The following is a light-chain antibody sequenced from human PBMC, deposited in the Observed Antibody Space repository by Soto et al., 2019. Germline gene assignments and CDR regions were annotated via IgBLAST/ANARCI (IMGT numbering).Light chain of an antibody. V-gene: IGKV1-39*01. CDR2: AAS. Sequence: DIQMTQSPSSLSASVGDRVTITCRASQSISSYLNWYQQKPGKAPKLLIYAASSLQSGVPSRFSGSGSGTDFTLTISSLQPEDFTTYYCQQSYSHPLTFGQGSNVDIK. J-gene: IGKJ1*01. CDR1: QSISSY. CDR3: QQSYSHPLT.